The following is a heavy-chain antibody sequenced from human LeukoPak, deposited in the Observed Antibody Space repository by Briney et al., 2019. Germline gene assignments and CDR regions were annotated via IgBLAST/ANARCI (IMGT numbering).Heavy chain of an antibody. CDR1: GGTFSSYA. V-gene: IGHV1-69*13. Sequence: GASVKVSCKASGGTFSSYAISWVRQAPGQGLEWMGGIIPIFGTANYAQKFQGRVTITADESTSTAYMELSSLRSEDTAVYYCARGIGDYHYYYGMDVWGQGTTVTVSS. CDR3: ARGIGDYHYYYGMDV. CDR2: IIPIFGTA. J-gene: IGHJ6*02. D-gene: IGHD1-26*01.